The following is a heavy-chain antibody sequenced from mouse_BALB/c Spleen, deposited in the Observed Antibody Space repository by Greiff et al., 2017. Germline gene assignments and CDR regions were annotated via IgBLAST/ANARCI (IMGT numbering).Heavy chain of an antibody. J-gene: IGHJ4*01. CDR2: IYPGNVNT. CDR1: GYTFTSYY. D-gene: IGHD2-14*01. V-gene: IGHV1S56*01. CDR3: ARSGAYRYDYAMDY. Sequence: QVQLQQSGPELVKPGASVRISCKASGYTFTSYYIHWVKQRPGQGLEWIGWIYPGNVNTKYNEKFKGKATLTADKSSSTAYMQLSSLTSEDSAVYFCARSGAYRYDYAMDYWGQGTSVTVS.